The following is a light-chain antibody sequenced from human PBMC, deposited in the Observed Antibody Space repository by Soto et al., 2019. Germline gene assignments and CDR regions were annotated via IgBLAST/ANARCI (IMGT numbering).Light chain of an antibody. CDR2: DAS. CDR3: QQYNNWPPLIT. CDR1: QSVSDY. V-gene: IGKV3D-15*01. Sequence: EIVLTQSPATLSLSPGERATLSCRASQSVSDYLAWYQQKPGQAPRLLIYDASSRATGIPDRFSGSGSGTEFTLTISSLQSEDFAVYYCQQYNNWPPLITFGQGTRLENK. J-gene: IGKJ5*01.